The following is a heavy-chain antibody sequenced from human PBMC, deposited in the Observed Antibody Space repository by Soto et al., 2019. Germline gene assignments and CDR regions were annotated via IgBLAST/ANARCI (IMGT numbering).Heavy chain of an antibody. CDR1: GVTCSSYG. CDR3: AKAEGYYLDV. Sequence: GGSQRLSWAASGVTCSSYGMRWVRQATGKGLEWVAVISYDGSNKYYADSVKGRFTISRDNAKNTLYLQMNSLRAEDTAVYYCAKAEGYYLDVWGKGTTVTVSS. CDR2: ISYDGSNK. V-gene: IGHV3-30*18. J-gene: IGHJ6*03.